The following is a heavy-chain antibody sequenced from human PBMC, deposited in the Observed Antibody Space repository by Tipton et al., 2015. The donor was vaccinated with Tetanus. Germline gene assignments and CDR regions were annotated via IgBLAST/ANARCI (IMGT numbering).Heavy chain of an antibody. Sequence: TLSLTCTVSADSFTNFYWTWIRQPAGKGLEWIGRIDTSGITNYNPSLKSRVTMSVDTSKNQFSLKLSSVTAADTAVYYCAGGFGAYWYYFDYWGQGTLVTVSS. D-gene: IGHD4-17*01. J-gene: IGHJ4*02. CDR3: AGGFGAYWYYFDY. CDR1: ADSFTNFY. V-gene: IGHV4-4*07. CDR2: IDTSGIT.